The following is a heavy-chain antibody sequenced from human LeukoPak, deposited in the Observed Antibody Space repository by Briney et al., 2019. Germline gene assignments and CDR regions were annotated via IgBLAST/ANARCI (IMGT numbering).Heavy chain of an antibody. CDR3: ARERIAAAGSIDVFDI. D-gene: IGHD6-13*01. J-gene: IGHJ3*02. CDR2: INPKSGGT. Sequence: ASVKVSRKASGYTFSDYYMHWVRQAPGQGLEWMGRINPKSGGTSYAQKFQGRVTMTRDTSISTAYMELSRLTSDDTVVYYCARERIAAAGSIDVFDIWGQGTMVTVSS. V-gene: IGHV1-2*05. CDR1: GYTFSDYY.